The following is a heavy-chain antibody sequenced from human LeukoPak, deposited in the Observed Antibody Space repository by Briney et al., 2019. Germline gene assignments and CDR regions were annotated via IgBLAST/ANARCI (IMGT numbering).Heavy chain of an antibody. CDR1: GYTFTVYY. J-gene: IGHJ6*03. D-gene: IGHD2-2*01. CDR2: INPNSGGT. Sequence: GASVKVSCKASGYTFTVYYIHWVRQAPGQGLEWMGRINPNSGGTNYAQKFQGRVTMTRDTSISTAYMELSRLRSDDTAVYYCARGDIVVVPYYYYMDVWGKGTTVTVSS. CDR3: ARGDIVVVPYYYYMDV. V-gene: IGHV1-2*06.